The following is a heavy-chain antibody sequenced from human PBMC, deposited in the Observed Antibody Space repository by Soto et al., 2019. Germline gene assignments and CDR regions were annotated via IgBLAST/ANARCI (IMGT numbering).Heavy chain of an antibody. V-gene: IGHV3-23*01. CDR1: GFTFSSYA. CDR2: ISGSGGST. D-gene: IGHD3-22*01. CDR3: AKVDDSSGYYYGAFDY. Sequence: LRLSCAASGFTFSSYAMSWVRQAPGKGLEWVSAISGSGGSTYYADSVKGRFTISRDNSKNTLYLQMNSLRAEDTAVYYCAKVDDSSGYYYGAFDYWGQGTLVTVSS. J-gene: IGHJ4*02.